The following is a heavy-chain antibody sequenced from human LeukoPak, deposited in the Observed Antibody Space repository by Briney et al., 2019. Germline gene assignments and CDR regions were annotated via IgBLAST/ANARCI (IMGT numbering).Heavy chain of an antibody. Sequence: GGSLRLSCAASGFTFSSYSMNWVRQAPGKGLEWVSSISSSSSYIYYADSVKGRFTISRDNAKNSLYLQMNSLRAEDTAVYCCAGEPYYYDSSGYYSDAFDIWGQGTMVTVSS. J-gene: IGHJ3*02. CDR3: AGEPYYYDSSGYYSDAFDI. CDR2: ISSSSSYI. D-gene: IGHD3-22*01. V-gene: IGHV3-21*01. CDR1: GFTFSSYS.